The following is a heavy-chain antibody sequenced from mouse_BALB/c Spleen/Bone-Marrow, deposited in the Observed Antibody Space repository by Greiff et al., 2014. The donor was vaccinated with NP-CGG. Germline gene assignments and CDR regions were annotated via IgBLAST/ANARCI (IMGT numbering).Heavy chain of an antibody. D-gene: IGHD2-3*01. V-gene: IGHV1-55*01. CDR1: GYNFTSYW. Sequence: ESGAELVKPGTSVKLSCKASGYNFTSYWINWVKLRPGQGLEWIGDIYPGSGGNHKNEKFKTKATLTVDTSSSTAYMQLSSLASEDSALYYCARDGNRPFAYWGQGTLVTVSA. CDR2: IYPGSGGN. J-gene: IGHJ3*01. CDR3: ARDGNRPFAY.